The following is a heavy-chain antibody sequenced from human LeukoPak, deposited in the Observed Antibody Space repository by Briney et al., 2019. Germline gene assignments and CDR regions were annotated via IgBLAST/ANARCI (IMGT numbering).Heavy chain of an antibody. J-gene: IGHJ5*02. CDR3: AGRRSTRGPFDP. CDR2: FDPEDGET. V-gene: IGHV1-24*01. CDR1: GYTLTELS. Sequence: AASVKVSCKVSGYTLTELSMHWVRQAPGKGLEWMGGFDPEDGETIYAQKFQGRVTMTEDTSTDTAYMELSSLRSEDTAVYYCAGRRSTRGPFDPWGQGTLVTVSA. D-gene: IGHD3-10*01.